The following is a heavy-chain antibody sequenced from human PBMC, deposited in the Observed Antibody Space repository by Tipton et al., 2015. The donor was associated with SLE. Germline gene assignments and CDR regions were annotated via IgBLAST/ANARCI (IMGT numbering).Heavy chain of an antibody. J-gene: IGHJ4*02. Sequence: TLSLTCTVSGGSISSYYWSWIRQPPGKGLEWIGYIYYSGSTNYNPSLKSRVTISIDTSKNQFSLNPTSVTAADTAVYYCALGGSSIDYWGQGTLVTVSS. D-gene: IGHD6-6*01. CDR2: IYYSGST. CDR3: ALGGSSIDY. CDR1: GGSISSYY. V-gene: IGHV4-59*01.